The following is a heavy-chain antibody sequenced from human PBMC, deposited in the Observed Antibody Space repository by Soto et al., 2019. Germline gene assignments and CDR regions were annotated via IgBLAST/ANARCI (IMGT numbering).Heavy chain of an antibody. V-gene: IGHV1-69*13. D-gene: IGHD5-18*01. Sequence: SVKASCKASGGTFSSYALSWVRPAPGQELEGMGGIIPIFGTANYAQKFQGRVTITADESTSTAYMELSSLRSEDTAVYYCASVQYVDTARVYETYYYYYGMDVWG. CDR3: ASVQYVDTARVYETYYYYYGMDV. CDR2: IIPIFGTA. J-gene: IGHJ6*02. CDR1: GGTFSSYA.